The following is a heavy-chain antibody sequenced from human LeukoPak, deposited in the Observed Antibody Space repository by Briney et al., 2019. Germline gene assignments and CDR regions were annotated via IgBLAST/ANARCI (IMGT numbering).Heavy chain of an antibody. CDR1: GFTFSSYW. CDR3: ARDSYYYGSGSYQH. Sequence: GGSLRLSCAASGFTFSSYWMHWVRQAPGKGLVWVSRINSDGSSTSYADSVKGRFTISRDNAKNTLYLQMNSLRSDDTAVYYCARDSYYYGSGSYQHWGQGTLVTVSS. J-gene: IGHJ4*02. V-gene: IGHV3-74*01. CDR2: INSDGSST. D-gene: IGHD3-10*01.